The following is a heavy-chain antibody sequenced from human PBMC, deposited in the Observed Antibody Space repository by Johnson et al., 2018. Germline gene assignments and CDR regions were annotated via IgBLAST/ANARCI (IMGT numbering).Heavy chain of an antibody. CDR1: GGSINSYY. Sequence: QVQLQESGPGLVKPSETLSLTCTVSGGSINSYYWSWIRQPPKKGLEWIGSIYFSGSTNYNPSLKSRVTISVDPSTTQFSLKLSSVTAADTAVYYCAILRGDFYDGMDVWGQGTTVIVSS. CDR3: AILRGDFYDGMDV. J-gene: IGHJ6*02. V-gene: IGHV4-59*08. D-gene: IGHD1-26*01. CDR2: IYFSGST.